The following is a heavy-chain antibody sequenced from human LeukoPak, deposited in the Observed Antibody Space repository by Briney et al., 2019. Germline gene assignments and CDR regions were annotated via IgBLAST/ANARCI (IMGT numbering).Heavy chain of an antibody. CDR3: ARDGTFDI. CDR2: INPNSGDT. Sequence: GASVRVSCKALGHTLTDSHMNWGRRALGQGLEWMGWINPNSGDTNYEQKFQGRVTMTRDTSSSTAYMELIRLRSDDTAVYYCARDGTFDIWGQGTMVTVSS. D-gene: IGHD2-15*01. CDR1: GHTLTDSH. J-gene: IGHJ3*02. V-gene: IGHV1-2*02.